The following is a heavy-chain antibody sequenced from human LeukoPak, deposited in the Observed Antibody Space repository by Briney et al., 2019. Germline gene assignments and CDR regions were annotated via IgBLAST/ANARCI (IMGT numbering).Heavy chain of an antibody. Sequence: GGSLRLSCAASGFTVSSSYMNWVLQAPGKGLEWVSAISGSGGRTYYADSVKGRFTISRDNSKNTLYLQMNSLRAEDTAVYYCAKGPYYYDSSGYSRRWFDSWGQGTLVTVSS. V-gene: IGHV3-23*01. CDR1: GFTVSSSY. CDR2: ISGSGGRT. D-gene: IGHD3-22*01. J-gene: IGHJ5*01. CDR3: AKGPYYYDSSGYSRRWFDS.